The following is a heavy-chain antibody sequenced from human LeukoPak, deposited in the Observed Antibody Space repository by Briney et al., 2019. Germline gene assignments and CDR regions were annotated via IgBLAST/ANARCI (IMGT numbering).Heavy chain of an antibody. V-gene: IGHV3-23*01. J-gene: IGHJ1*01. CDR3: ARGGLDESFQY. CDR2: ISGVGGSR. D-gene: IGHD6-25*01. CDR1: GFTFSSYS. Sequence: GGSLRLSCAASGFTFSSYSMNRVRQAPGKGLEWVSGISGVGGSRYYADSVKGRFTISRDNSKNTLYLHLNSLRAEDTAVYYCARGGLDESFQYWGQGTLVTVST.